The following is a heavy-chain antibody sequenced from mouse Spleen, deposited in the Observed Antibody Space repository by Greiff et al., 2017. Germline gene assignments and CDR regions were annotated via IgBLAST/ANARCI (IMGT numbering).Heavy chain of an antibody. CDR1: GYSFTGYF. Sequence: EVKLQQSGPELVKPGDSVKISCKASGYSFTGYFMNWVMQSHGKSLEWIGRINPYNGDTFYNQKFKGKATLTVDKSSSTAHMELRSLTSEDSAVYYCARGEGYYGSSYFDYWGQGTTLTVSS. J-gene: IGHJ2*01. CDR3: ARGEGYYGSSYFDY. D-gene: IGHD1-1*01. CDR2: INPYNGDT. V-gene: IGHV1-20*01.